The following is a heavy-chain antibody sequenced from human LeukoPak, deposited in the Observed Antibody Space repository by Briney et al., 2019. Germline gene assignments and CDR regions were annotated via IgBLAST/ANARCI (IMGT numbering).Heavy chain of an antibody. CDR3: SRGVSSWDPFDY. CDR2: INPNSGGT. D-gene: IGHD6-13*01. V-gene: IGHV1-2*02. J-gene: IGHJ4*02. CDR1: GYTFTGYY. Sequence: GASVKVSCKASGYTFTGYYMHWVRQAPGQGLEWMGWINPNSGGTNYAQKFQGRITMTRDTSISTAYMELSRLRSDDTAVYYCSRGVSSWDPFDYWGQGTLVTVSS.